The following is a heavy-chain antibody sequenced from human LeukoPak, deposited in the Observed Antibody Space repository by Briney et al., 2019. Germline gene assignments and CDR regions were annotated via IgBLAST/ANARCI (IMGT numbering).Heavy chain of an antibody. CDR2: IYYSGST. D-gene: IGHD6-13*01. CDR1: GGSISSGGYY. J-gene: IGHJ4*02. V-gene: IGHV4-31*03. Sequence: SETLSPTCTVSGGSISSGGYYWSWIRQHPGKGLEWIGYIYYSGSTYYNPSLKSRVTISVDTSKNQFSLKLSSVTAADTAVYYCASARRIAAAGPRADYWGQGTLVTVSS. CDR3: ASARRIAAAGPRADY.